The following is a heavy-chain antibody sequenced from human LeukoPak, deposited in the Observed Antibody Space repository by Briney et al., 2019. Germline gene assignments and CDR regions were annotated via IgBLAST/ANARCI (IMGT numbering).Heavy chain of an antibody. V-gene: IGHV3-23*01. Sequence: GGSLRLSCAASGFTFSSYAMSWVRQAPGKGLEWVSAISGSGGSTYYADSVRGRFTISRDNSKNTLYLQMNSLRAEDTAVYYCAKEGRITMIVVVTYFDYWGQGTLVTVSS. CDR2: ISGSGGST. D-gene: IGHD3-22*01. CDR1: GFTFSSYA. CDR3: AKEGRITMIVVVTYFDY. J-gene: IGHJ4*02.